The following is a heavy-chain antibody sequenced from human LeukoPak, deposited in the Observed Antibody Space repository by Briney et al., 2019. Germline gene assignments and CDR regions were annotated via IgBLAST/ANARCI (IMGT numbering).Heavy chain of an antibody. D-gene: IGHD1-26*01. Sequence: SETLSLTCTVSGGSISSSSYYWGWIRQPPGKGLEWIGSIYYSGSTYYNPSLKSRVTISVDTSKNQFSLKLSSVTAADTAVYYCARREPPGSYDAFDIWGQGTMVTVPS. V-gene: IGHV4-39*01. CDR2: IYYSGST. CDR1: GGSISSSSYY. J-gene: IGHJ3*02. CDR3: ARREPPGSYDAFDI.